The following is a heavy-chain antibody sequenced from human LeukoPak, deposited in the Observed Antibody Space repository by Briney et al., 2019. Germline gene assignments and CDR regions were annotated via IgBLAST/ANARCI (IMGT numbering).Heavy chain of an antibody. V-gene: IGHV3-30*18. J-gene: IGHJ4*02. Sequence: PGGSLRLSCAASGFTFSSYGMHWVRQAPGKGLEWVAVISYDGSNKYYADSVKGRFTISRDNSKNTLYLQMNSLRAEDTAVYYCAKEGAVAGLFDYWGQGTLVTVSS. CDR1: GFTFSSYG. D-gene: IGHD6-19*01. CDR3: AKEGAVAGLFDY. CDR2: ISYDGSNK.